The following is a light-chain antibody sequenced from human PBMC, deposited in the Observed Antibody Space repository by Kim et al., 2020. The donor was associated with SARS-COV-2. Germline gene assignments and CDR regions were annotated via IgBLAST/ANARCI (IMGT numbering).Light chain of an antibody. Sequence: ASVGDGITITCRASQDISNHLAWYQQKPGKGPKLLIYAASALRSGVPSRFSGSRSGTDFTLTISSLQPEDVATYYCQKYDSAPWTFGQGTKVDIK. CDR1: QDISNH. CDR2: AAS. V-gene: IGKV1-27*01. J-gene: IGKJ1*01. CDR3: QKYDSAPWT.